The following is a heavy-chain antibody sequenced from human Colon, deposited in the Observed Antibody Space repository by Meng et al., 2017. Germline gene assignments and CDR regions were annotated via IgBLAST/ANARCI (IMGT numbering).Heavy chain of an antibody. J-gene: IGHJ4*02. CDR3: ARGATPENFDY. V-gene: IGHV3-33*01. CDR2: IWFDGSNK. CDR1: GFSFSTYG. Sequence: QVLLGWCGGDVVQPWRSLRLSCVASGFSFSTYGMHWVRQAPGKGLEWVAIIWFDGSNKYYGDSVKGRFTISRDNSKNTLYLQMNSLRVEDTAVYYCARGATPENFDYWGQGTLVTV.